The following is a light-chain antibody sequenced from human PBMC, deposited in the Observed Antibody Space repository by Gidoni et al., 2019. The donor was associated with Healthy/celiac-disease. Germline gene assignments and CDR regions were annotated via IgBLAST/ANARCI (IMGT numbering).Light chain of an antibody. Sequence: SSLLTPPPPPSVAPGKTARITCGGNNIGSKSVHWYQQKPGQAPVLVIYYDSDRPSGIPERFSGSNSGNTATLTISRVEAGDEADYYCQVWDSSSDHPGVVFGGGTKLTVL. CDR2: YDS. V-gene: IGLV3-21*04. CDR1: NIGSKS. CDR3: QVWDSSSDHPGVV. J-gene: IGLJ2*01.